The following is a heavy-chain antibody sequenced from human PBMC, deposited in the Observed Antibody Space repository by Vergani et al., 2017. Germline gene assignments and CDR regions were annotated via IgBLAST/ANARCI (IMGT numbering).Heavy chain of an antibody. V-gene: IGHV1-69*02. J-gene: IGHJ5*02. CDR2: IIPILGIA. CDR3: ASAGPSRGWFDA. Sequence: QVQLVQSGAEVKKPGSSVKVSCKASGGTFSSYTISWVRQAPGQGLEGMGRIIPILGIANYAQKFQGRVTLTADKSTSTAYMEMSSLRSEDTAVYYCASAGPSRGWFDAWGQGTLVTVSS. CDR1: GGTFSSYT.